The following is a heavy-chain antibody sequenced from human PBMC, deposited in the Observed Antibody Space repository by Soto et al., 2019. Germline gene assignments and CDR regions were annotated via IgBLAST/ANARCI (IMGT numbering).Heavy chain of an antibody. V-gene: IGHV1-69*01. J-gene: IGHJ5*02. Sequence: QVQLVQSGSEVKRPGSSVRVSCKAVGGTFSDYVISWVRQAPGQGLEWMGGIIAMSGTVNNAQKFQDRVTITADESTSTAYMELSSLRSEDTATYYCAREAGYNWFDPWGQGTLVTVSS. CDR3: AREAGYNWFDP. CDR2: IIAMSGTV. D-gene: IGHD6-13*01. CDR1: GGTFSDYV.